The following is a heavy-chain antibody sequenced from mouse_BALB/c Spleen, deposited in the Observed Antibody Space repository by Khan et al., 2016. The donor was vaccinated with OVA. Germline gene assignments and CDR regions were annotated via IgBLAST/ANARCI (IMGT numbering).Heavy chain of an antibody. J-gene: IGHJ4*01. Sequence: LVKPGASVKLSCKASGYTFTSYWINWIKQRPGQGLEWIGRIAPGSGSTSYNEMFKGQATLTVDTSSTTAYIQLSSLSSEDSAVCFCARSNYYGSGLYAMDYWGQGTSVTVSS. V-gene: IGHV1S41*01. CDR2: IAPGSGST. CDR1: GYTFTSYW. D-gene: IGHD1-1*01. CDR3: ARSNYYGSGLYAMDY.